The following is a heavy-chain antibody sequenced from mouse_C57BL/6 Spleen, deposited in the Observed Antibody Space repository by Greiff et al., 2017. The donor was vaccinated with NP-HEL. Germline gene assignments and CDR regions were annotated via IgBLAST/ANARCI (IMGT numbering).Heavy chain of an antibody. V-gene: IGHV1-69*01. CDR1: GYTFTSYW. Sequence: QVQLQQPGAELVMPGASVKLSCKASGYTFTSYWMHWVKQRPGQGLEWIGEIDPSDSYTNYNQKFKGKSTLTVDKSSSTAYMQLSSLTSEDSAVYYCEIPRRYGYFCVGGTETTVTVST. J-gene: IGHJ1*03. CDR3: EIPRRYGYFCV. CDR2: IDPSDSYT.